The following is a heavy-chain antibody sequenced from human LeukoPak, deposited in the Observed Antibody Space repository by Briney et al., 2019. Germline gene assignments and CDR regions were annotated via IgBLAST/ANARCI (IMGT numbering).Heavy chain of an antibody. D-gene: IGHD1-26*01. CDR3: ARTLGSYFDY. J-gene: IGHJ4*02. Sequence: SETLSLTCAVYGGSFSGYYWSWIRQPLGKGLEWIGEINHSGSTNYNPSLKSRVTISVDTSKNQFSLKLSSVTAADTAVYYCARTLGSYFDYWGQGTLVTVSS. V-gene: IGHV4-34*01. CDR2: INHSGST. CDR1: GGSFSGYY.